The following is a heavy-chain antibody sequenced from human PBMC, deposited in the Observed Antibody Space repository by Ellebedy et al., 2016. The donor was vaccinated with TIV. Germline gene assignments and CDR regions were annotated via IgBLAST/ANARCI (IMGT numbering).Heavy chain of an antibody. D-gene: IGHD3-10*01. CDR2: ISASGLST. V-gene: IGHV3-23*01. CDR1: GFTFSRYG. J-gene: IGHJ4*02. Sequence: GGSLRLSCAASGFTFSRYGLIWVRQTPGKGLEWVSFISASGLSTYYADSVKGRFTISRDNSKNTLSLKMNNLRAEDTAVYYCAKDQSHVIALGSYFDYWGQGTLVSVSS. CDR3: AKDQSHVIALGSYFDY.